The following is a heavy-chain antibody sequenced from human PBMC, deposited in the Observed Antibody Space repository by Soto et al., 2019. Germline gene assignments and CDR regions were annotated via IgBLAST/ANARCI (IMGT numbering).Heavy chain of an antibody. J-gene: IGHJ3*02. CDR1: GFTFSSYS. V-gene: IGHV3-48*01. CDR3: AREEDYDFWSGQPRAFDI. Sequence: GGSLRLSCAASGFTFSSYSMNWVRQAPGKGLEWVSYISSSSSTIYYADSVKGRFTISRDNAKNSLYLQMNSLRAEDTAVYYCAREEDYDFWSGQPRAFDIWGQGTMVTVSS. D-gene: IGHD3-3*01. CDR2: ISSSSSTI.